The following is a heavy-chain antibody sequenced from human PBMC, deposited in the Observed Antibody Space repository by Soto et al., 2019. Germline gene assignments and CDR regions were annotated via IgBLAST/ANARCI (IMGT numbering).Heavy chain of an antibody. D-gene: IGHD5-12*01. CDR1: GFTFSSYA. CDR2: ISGSGGST. CDR3: AKDGHSGYEPFDY. J-gene: IGHJ4*02. Sequence: PGGSLRLPCAASGFTFSSYAMSWVRQAPGKGLEWVSAISGSGGSTYYADSVKGRFTISRDNSKNTLYLQMNSLRAEDTAVYYCAKDGHSGYEPFDYWGQGTLVTVSS. V-gene: IGHV3-23*01.